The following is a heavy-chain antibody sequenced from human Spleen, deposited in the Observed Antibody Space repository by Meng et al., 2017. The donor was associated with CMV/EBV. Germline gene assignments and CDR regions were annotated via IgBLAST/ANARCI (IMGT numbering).Heavy chain of an antibody. V-gene: IGHV4-59*01. J-gene: IGHJ4*02. Sequence: ESLKISCAASGFTFDDYAMHWIRQPPGKGLEWIGHVFYSGSAIYNPSLKSRVTISVDTSKNQLSLKLSSVTAADSAVYYCASLLYCSDASCYTVDYWGQGTLVTVSS. CDR1: GFTFDDYA. CDR2: VFYSGSA. CDR3: ASLLYCSDASCYTVDY. D-gene: IGHD2-2*02.